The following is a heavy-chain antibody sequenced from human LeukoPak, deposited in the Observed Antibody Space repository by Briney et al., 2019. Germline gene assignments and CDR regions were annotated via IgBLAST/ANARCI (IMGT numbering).Heavy chain of an antibody. Sequence: GGSLRLSCAASGFTFSSCAMSWVRKAPGRGLERVSVFSGGGGSSYYADSVKGRFTISRDNSKNTLYLQMNSLRAEDTAVYYCAKDLLQDYDVWSGYYSGMDVWGKGTTVTVSS. J-gene: IGHJ6*03. V-gene: IGHV3-23*01. CDR1: GFTFSSCA. CDR3: AKDLLQDYDVWSGYYSGMDV. CDR2: FSGGGGSS. D-gene: IGHD3-3*01.